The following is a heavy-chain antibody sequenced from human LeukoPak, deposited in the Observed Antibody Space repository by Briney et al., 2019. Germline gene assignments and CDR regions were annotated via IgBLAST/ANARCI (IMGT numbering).Heavy chain of an antibody. V-gene: IGHV3-23*01. J-gene: IGHJ4*02. CDR2: ISGSGGST. CDR3: ARDWITVTTLGY. D-gene: IGHD4-17*01. CDR1: GFTFSSYA. Sequence: GGSLRLSCAASGFTFSSYAMSWVRQAPGKGLEWVSTISGSGGSTYYADSVKGRFTLSRDNAKNSLYLQMNSLRAEDTAVYYCARDWITVTTLGYWGQGTLVTVSS.